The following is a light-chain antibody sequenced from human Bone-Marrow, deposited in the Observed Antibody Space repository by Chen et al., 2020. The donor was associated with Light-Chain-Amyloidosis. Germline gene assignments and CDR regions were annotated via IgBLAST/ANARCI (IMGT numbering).Light chain of an antibody. CDR2: GAS. V-gene: IGKV3-20*01. Sequence: IVLTQSPGTLSLSPGERATLSCRASQSITNSLAWYQQKPGQAPRLLIYGASSRATGIPVRFSGSGSGTGFTLTINRLEPEDFAVYYCQRYGVFGGGTKVEIK. CDR3: QRYGV. CDR1: QSITNS. J-gene: IGKJ4*01.